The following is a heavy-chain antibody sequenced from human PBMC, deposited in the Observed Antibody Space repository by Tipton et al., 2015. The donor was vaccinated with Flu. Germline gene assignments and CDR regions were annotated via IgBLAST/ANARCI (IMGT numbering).Heavy chain of an antibody. CDR3: TRDPSSTLTATRFDP. J-gene: IGHJ5*02. D-gene: IGHD2-21*02. Sequence: TLSLTCSVSGGSVSSFFWSWIRQPAGKGLEWIGRIYTGGSTKYNPSLKSRVTMSVDTSKNQVSLKLTSVTAADTAVYYCTRDPSSTLTATRFDPWGQGTLVTVSS. V-gene: IGHV4-4*07. CDR1: GGSVSSFF. CDR2: IYTGGST.